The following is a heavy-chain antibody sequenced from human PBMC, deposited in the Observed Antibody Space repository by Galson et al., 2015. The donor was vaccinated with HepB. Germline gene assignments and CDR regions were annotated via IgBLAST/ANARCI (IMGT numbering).Heavy chain of an antibody. D-gene: IGHD3-3*01. CDR1: GFTFSNAW. V-gene: IGHV3-15*01. J-gene: IGHJ6*02. Sequence: SLRLSCAASGFTFSNAWMSWVRQAPGKGLEWVGRIKGKTDGGTTDYAAPVKGRFTISRDDSKNTLYLQMNSLKTEDTAVYYCTTDPMEWLLNWSPTYGMDVWGQGTTVTVSS. CDR3: TTDPMEWLLNWSPTYGMDV. CDR2: IKGKTDGGTT.